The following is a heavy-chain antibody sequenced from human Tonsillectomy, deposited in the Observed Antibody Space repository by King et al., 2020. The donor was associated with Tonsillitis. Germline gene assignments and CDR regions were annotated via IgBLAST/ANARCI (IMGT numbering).Heavy chain of an antibody. V-gene: IGHV3-15*07. Sequence: VQLVESGGGLVKPGGSLRLSCAASGFTFNNAWMNWVRQAPGKGLEWVGRIKSKTDGGTTDYAAPVKGRFSISRDDSKDTLYLQMNRLKIEDSAVYYCSTNGAFEYWGQGTLVTVPS. CDR3: STNGAFEY. J-gene: IGHJ4*02. CDR1: GFTFNNAW. CDR2: IKSKTDGGTT. D-gene: IGHD4-17*01.